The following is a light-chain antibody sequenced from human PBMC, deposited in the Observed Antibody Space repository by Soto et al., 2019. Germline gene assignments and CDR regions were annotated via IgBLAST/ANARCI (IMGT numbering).Light chain of an antibody. CDR1: QSVSSD. Sequence: EIVMTQSPATPSVSPGERATLSCRASQSVSSDLAWYHQKPGQAPRLLIYGASTRSTGIPARFSGSGSGTEFTLTINSLQSEDFAVYYCQQYNNWPRTFGQGNKVEIK. V-gene: IGKV3-15*01. CDR3: QQYNNWPRT. J-gene: IGKJ1*01. CDR2: GAS.